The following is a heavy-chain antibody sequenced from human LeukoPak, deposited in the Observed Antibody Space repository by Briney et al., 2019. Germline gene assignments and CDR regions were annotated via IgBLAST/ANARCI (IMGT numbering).Heavy chain of an antibody. D-gene: IGHD3-10*01. Sequence: GRSLRLSCAASGFTFSSYAMHWVRQAPGKGLEWVAVISYDGSNKYYADSVKGRFTISRDNSKNTLYLQMNSLRAEDTAVYYCAREAKYYGSGSLFDYWGQGTLVTVSS. J-gene: IGHJ4*02. CDR3: AREAKYYGSGSLFDY. CDR1: GFTFSSYA. CDR2: ISYDGSNK. V-gene: IGHV3-30-3*01.